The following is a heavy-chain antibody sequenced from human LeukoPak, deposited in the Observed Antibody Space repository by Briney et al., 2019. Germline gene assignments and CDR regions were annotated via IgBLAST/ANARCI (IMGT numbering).Heavy chain of an antibody. V-gene: IGHV3-30*04. CDR1: GFTFSSYA. CDR2: ISYDGSNK. D-gene: IGHD3-10*01. Sequence: GGSLRLSCAASGFTFSSYAMHWVRQAPGKGLEWVTVISYDGSNKYYADSVKGRFTISRDNSKNTLYLQMNSLRAEDTAVYYCARDERGWFDPWGQGTLVTVSS. J-gene: IGHJ5*02. CDR3: ARDERGWFDP.